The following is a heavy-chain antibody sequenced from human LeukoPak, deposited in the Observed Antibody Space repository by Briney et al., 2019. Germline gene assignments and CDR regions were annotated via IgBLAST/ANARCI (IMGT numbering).Heavy chain of an antibody. J-gene: IGHJ4*02. Sequence: GGSLRLSCAASGFTLSSYWMHWVRQAPGKGLVWVARINGDGSSTKYADSVKGRFTISRDNAKNNLYLQMNSLRAEDTAVYSCARELVVREGDYFDNWGQGTLVTVSS. V-gene: IGHV3-74*03. CDR2: INGDGSST. CDR1: GFTLSSYW. D-gene: IGHD2-2*01. CDR3: ARELVVREGDYFDN.